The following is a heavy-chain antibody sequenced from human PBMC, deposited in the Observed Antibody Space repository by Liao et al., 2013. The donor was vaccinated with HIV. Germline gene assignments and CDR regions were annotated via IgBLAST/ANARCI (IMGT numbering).Heavy chain of an antibody. Sequence: QVQLQQWGAGLLKPSETLSLTCAVYGVSFSDYYWSWIRQPPGKGLEWIGEINHSGNTSYNPSLRSRVTLSVDTSKKQFSLNLSSVTAADTAVYYCARGWWSDPAGPLPFDNWGQGTLVTVSS. CDR2: INHSGNT. CDR1: GVSFSDYY. V-gene: IGHV4-34*01. J-gene: IGHJ4*02. CDR3: ARGWWSDPAGPLPFDN. D-gene: IGHD2-8*02.